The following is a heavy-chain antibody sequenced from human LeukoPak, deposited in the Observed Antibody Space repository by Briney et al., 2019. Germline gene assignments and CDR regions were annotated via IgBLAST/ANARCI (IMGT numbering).Heavy chain of an antibody. CDR3: ARDLGMTGEVYCGMDV. Sequence: SVKVSCKASGGTFSSYAISWVRQAPGQGLEWMGGIIPILGIANYAQKFQGRVTITADKSTSTAYMELSSLRSEDTAVYYCARDLGMTGEVYCGMDVWGQGTTVTVSS. CDR1: GGTFSSYA. J-gene: IGHJ6*02. D-gene: IGHD1-20*01. CDR2: IIPILGIA. V-gene: IGHV1-69*10.